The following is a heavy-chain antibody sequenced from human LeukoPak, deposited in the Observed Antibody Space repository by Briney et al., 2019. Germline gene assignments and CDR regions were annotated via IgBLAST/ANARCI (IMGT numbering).Heavy chain of an antibody. CDR3: AMYDSSGYYYGGFDY. Sequence: GGSLRLSCAASGFTFSSYAMSWVRQAPGKGLEWVSAISGSGGSTYYADSVKGRFTISRDNSKNTLYLQMNSLRVEDTAVYYCAMYDSSGYYYGGFDYWGQGTLVTVSS. CDR1: GFTFSSYA. D-gene: IGHD3-22*01. J-gene: IGHJ4*02. CDR2: ISGSGGST. V-gene: IGHV3-23*01.